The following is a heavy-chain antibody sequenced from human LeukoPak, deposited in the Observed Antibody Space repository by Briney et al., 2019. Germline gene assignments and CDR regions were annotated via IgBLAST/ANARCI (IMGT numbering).Heavy chain of an antibody. D-gene: IGHD3-22*01. CDR3: ARRIYYDTRHFDY. V-gene: IGHV5-51*01. CDR1: GYSFANYW. J-gene: IGHJ4*02. CDR2: IYPRDSQT. Sequence: GESLKIPCKGFGYSFANYWIGWVRQMPGKGLEWMGIIYPRDSQTRYSPSFQGQVTISADKSINTAYLQWSSLKASDTAIYYCARRIYYDTRHFDYWGQGSRVTVSS.